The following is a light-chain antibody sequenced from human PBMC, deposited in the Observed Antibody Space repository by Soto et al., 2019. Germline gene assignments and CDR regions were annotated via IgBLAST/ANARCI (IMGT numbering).Light chain of an antibody. CDR2: GSS. V-gene: IGKV3-20*01. Sequence: EIVLTQSPGTLSLSQGERATLSCRASQSVSNNYLAWYQQNPRQAPRLLICGSSNRATGIPDRFSGSGSGTYFTLTISRLDPEDFAVYYCQQYGSSGTFGQGTKVDIK. CDR1: QSVSNNY. J-gene: IGKJ1*01. CDR3: QQYGSSGT.